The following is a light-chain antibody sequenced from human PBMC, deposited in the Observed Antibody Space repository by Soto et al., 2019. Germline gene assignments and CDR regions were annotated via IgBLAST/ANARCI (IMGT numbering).Light chain of an antibody. CDR2: EVS. CDR1: SSDVGGYNY. V-gene: IGLV2-14*01. CDR3: SSYTSSSTRV. Sequence: QSALTQPASVSGSPGQSITISCTGTSSDVGGYNYVSWYQQHPGKAPKLMIYEVSNRPSGVSNRFSGSKSGNTASLTISGLQSEDEADYYCSSYTSSSTRVFGGRTERTVL. J-gene: IGLJ3*02.